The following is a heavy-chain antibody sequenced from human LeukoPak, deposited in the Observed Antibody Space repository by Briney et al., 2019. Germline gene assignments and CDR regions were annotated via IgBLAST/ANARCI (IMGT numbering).Heavy chain of an antibody. J-gene: IGHJ4*02. CDR3: AKDWGYGAAAGLFDY. V-gene: IGHV3-23*01. D-gene: IGHD6-13*01. CDR2: ISGSGGST. Sequence: PGGSLRLSCAASGFTFSSYAMSWVRQAPGKGLECVSAISGSGGSTYYADSVKGRFTISRDNSKNTLYLQMNSLRAEDTAVYYCAKDWGYGAAAGLFDYWGQGTLVTVSS. CDR1: GFTFSSYA.